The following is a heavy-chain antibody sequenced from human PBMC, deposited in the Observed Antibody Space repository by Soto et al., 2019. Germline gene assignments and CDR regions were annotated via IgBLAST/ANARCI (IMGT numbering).Heavy chain of an antibody. D-gene: IGHD3-3*02. Sequence: GKGLEWVSLISWDGGSTYYADSVKGRFTISRDNSKNSLYLQMNILRTEDTALYYCAKGEIAFFFQAENGIRDVRSVSAFLLNRPSDL. CDR2: ISWDGGST. J-gene: IGHJ2*01. V-gene: IGHV3-43*01. CDR3: AKGEIAFFFQAENGIRDVRSVSAFLLNRPSDL.